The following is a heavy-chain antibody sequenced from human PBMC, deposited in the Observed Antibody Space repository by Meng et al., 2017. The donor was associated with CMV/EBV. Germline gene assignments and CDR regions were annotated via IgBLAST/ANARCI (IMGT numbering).Heavy chain of an antibody. Sequence: QGQLQESGPGLVKPSETLSLPCTVSGGSISSYYWSWIRQPAGKGLEWIGRIYTSGSTNYNPSLKSRVTMSVDTSKNQFSLKLSSVTAADTAVYYCARGGLYYYDSSGHFDYWGQGTLVTVSS. J-gene: IGHJ4*02. CDR3: ARGGLYYYDSSGHFDY. V-gene: IGHV4-4*07. D-gene: IGHD3-22*01. CDR2: IYTSGST. CDR1: GGSISSYY.